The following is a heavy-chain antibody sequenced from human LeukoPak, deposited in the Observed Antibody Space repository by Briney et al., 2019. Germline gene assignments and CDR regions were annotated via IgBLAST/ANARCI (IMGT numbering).Heavy chain of an antibody. CDR2: ISSNGATT. CDR1: GFTFNRFY. V-gene: IGHV3-64D*06. Sequence: GGSLRLSCSASGFTFNRFYLHRVRQAPGKGLEFVSHISSNGATTYYADSVKGRFTISRDNSKNTLYLQMSSLRADDTAVYYCVKDRSIAAPNNDFFDSWGQGALVTVSS. CDR3: VKDRSIAAPNNDFFDS. D-gene: IGHD6-6*01. J-gene: IGHJ4*02.